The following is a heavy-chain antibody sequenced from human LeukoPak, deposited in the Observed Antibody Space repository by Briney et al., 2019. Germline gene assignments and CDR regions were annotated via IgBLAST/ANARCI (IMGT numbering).Heavy chain of an antibody. Sequence: SETLSLTCTVSGGSISSSSYYWGWIRQPPGKGLEWIGSIYYSGSTYYNPSLKSRVTISVDTSKNQFSLKLSSVTAADTAVYYCARGIPEFDYWGQGTLVTVSS. D-gene: IGHD2-21*01. J-gene: IGHJ4*02. CDR1: GGSISSSSYY. V-gene: IGHV4-39*07. CDR2: IYYSGST. CDR3: ARGIPEFDY.